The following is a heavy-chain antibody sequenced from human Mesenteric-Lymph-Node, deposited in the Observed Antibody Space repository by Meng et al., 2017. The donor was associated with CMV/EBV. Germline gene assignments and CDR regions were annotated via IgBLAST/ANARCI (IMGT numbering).Heavy chain of an antibody. Sequence: GGSLRLSCAASGFPFSGSWMHWVRQVPGKGLVWVSRINSDGSSTTYEASVKGRITISRDNAKKTLFLQMNSLRAEDTALYYCVRGYRNKNFDFWGQGTLVTV. CDR3: VRGYRNKNFDF. CDR1: GFPFSGSW. CDR2: INSDGSST. D-gene: IGHD5-18*01. J-gene: IGHJ4*02. V-gene: IGHV3-74*01.